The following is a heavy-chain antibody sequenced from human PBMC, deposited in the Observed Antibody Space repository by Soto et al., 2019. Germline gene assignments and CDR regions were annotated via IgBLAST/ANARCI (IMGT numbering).Heavy chain of an antibody. CDR1: GGSISSGGYS. V-gene: IGHV4-30-2*01. CDR3: ASGRGGYSGYDFHF. Sequence: SGTLSLTCAVSGGSISSGGYSWSWIWQPPGKGLEWIGYIYHSGSTSYNPSLKSRVTISVDRSKNQFSLKLSSVTAADTAVYYFASGRGGYSGYDFHFRGQGTLVTVSS. J-gene: IGHJ4*02. D-gene: IGHD5-12*01. CDR2: IYHSGST.